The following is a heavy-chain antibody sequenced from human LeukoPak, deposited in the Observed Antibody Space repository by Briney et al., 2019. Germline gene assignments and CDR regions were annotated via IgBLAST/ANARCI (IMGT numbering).Heavy chain of an antibody. Sequence: GGSLRPSCAASGFTFDTYTMNWVRQAPGTGLEWVSYIDTTSTTMYYADSVKGRFTISRDNAKNSLYLQMNSLRVEDTAVYYCTRGLVVVAQYFQHWGQGTLVTVSS. D-gene: IGHD2-15*01. V-gene: IGHV3-48*01. CDR1: GFTFDTYT. CDR2: IDTTSTTM. CDR3: TRGLVVVAQYFQH. J-gene: IGHJ1*01.